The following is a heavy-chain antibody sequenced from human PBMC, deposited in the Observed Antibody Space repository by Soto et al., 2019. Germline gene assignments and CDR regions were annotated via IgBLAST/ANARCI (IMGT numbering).Heavy chain of an antibody. CDR1: GGTFSSYA. Sequence: QVQLVQSGAEVKKPGSSVKVSCKASGGTFSSYAISWVRQAPGQGLEWMGGINPIVGTANYAQKFQGRVTITADESTSTAYMELSSLRSEDTAVYYCARDRSYGSGSYYDAFDIWGQGTMVTVSS. V-gene: IGHV1-69*01. D-gene: IGHD3-10*01. CDR3: ARDRSYGSGSYYDAFDI. J-gene: IGHJ3*02. CDR2: INPIVGTA.